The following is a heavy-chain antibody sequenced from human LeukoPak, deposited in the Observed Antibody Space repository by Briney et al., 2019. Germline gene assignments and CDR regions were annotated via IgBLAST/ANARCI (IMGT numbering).Heavy chain of an antibody. CDR2: IKPDGSAE. V-gene: IGHV3-7*01. Sequence: PGGSLRLSCATSGFTFSSNWMSWVRHVPGRGLDWVANIKPDGSAEYHAASVKGRFTVSRDNAENSLYLQMNSLRAEDTGVYYCARIWVAVLPADGMDVWGLGTTVTVSS. CDR1: GFTFSSNW. D-gene: IGHD2-2*01. CDR3: ARIWVAVLPADGMDV. J-gene: IGHJ6*02.